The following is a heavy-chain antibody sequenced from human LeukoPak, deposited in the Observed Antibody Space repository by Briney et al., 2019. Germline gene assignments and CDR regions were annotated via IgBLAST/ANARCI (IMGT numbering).Heavy chain of an antibody. CDR1: GFTFSSYW. J-gene: IGHJ6*03. CDR2: IKQDGSEK. CDR3: AREGHTILEWTYYYYYYMDV. D-gene: IGHD3-3*01. V-gene: IGHV3-7*01. Sequence: PGRSLRLSCAASGFTFSSYWMSWVRQAPGKGLEWVANIKQDGSEKYYVDSVKGRFTISRDNAKNSLYLQMNSLRAEDTAVYYCAREGHTILEWTYYYYYYMDVWGKGTTVTVSS.